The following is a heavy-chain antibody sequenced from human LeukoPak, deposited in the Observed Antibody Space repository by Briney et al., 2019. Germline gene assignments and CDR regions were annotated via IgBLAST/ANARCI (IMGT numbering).Heavy chain of an antibody. Sequence: GGSLRVSCAASGFTVSSNYMSWVRQAPGKGLEWVSVIYSGGSTYYADSVKGRFTISRDNSKNTLYLQMNSLRAEDTAVYYCARVGCSSTSCYTAYYYGMDVWGQGTTVTVSS. CDR3: ARVGCSSTSCYTAYYYGMDV. J-gene: IGHJ6*02. D-gene: IGHD2-2*02. CDR1: GFTVSSNY. CDR2: IYSGGST. V-gene: IGHV3-53*01.